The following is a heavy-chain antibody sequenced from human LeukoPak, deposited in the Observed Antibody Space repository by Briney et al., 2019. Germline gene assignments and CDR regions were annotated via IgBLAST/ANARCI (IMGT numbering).Heavy chain of an antibody. CDR2: ISSSSSYI. CDR3: ARDDRAEPGRFDP. Sequence: PGGSLRLSCAASGFTFSSYSMNWVRQAPGKGLEWVSSISSSSSYIYYADSVKGRFTISRDNAKNSLYLQMNSLRAEDTAVYYCARDDRAEPGRFDPWGQGTLVTVSS. CDR1: GFTFSSYS. V-gene: IGHV3-21*01. D-gene: IGHD1-14*01. J-gene: IGHJ5*02.